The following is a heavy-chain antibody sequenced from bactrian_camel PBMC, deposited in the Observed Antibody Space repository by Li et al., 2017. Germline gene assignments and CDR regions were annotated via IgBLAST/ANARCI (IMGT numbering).Heavy chain of an antibody. CDR2: VDSDGSI. J-gene: IGHJ4*01. V-gene: IGHV3S55*01. D-gene: IGHD3*01. Sequence: HVQLVESGGGSVQAGGSLRLSCVASGETHMRYCLAWFRQAPGKEREGIAGVDSDGSISYADSVKGRFTISQDRATGTVNLQMNNLKIEDTAMYYCAGAVRTSGRMTAVQALRVGRAFYNHWGQGTQVTVS. CDR3: AGAVRTSGRMTAVQALRVGRAFYNH. CDR1: GETHMRYC.